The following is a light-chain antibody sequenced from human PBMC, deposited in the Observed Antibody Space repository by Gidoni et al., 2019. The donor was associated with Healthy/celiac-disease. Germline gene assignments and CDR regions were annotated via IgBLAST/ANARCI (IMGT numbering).Light chain of an antibody. V-gene: IGKV3-20*01. CDR2: GAS. CDR3: QQYGSSRRT. Sequence: IVLTQSPATRSLSPGERATLSCRASQSVSSSYLAWYQQKPGQAPRLLIYGASSRATGIPARFSGSGSGTDFTLTISRLEPEDFAVYYCQQYGSSRRTFGGGTKVEIK. J-gene: IGKJ4*01. CDR1: QSVSSSY.